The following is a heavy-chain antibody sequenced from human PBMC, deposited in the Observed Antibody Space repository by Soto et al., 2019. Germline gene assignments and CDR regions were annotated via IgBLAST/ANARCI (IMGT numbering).Heavy chain of an antibody. CDR1: GGSFSGYY. Sequence: SETLSLTCAVYGGSFSGYYWSWIRQPPGKGLEWIGEINHSGSTNYNPSLKSRVTISVDTSKNQFSLKLSSVTAADTAVYYCARGSPGLLRFLEWLFPSFDYWGQGTLVTVSS. CDR2: INHSGST. D-gene: IGHD3-3*01. J-gene: IGHJ4*02. CDR3: ARGSPGLLRFLEWLFPSFDY. V-gene: IGHV4-34*01.